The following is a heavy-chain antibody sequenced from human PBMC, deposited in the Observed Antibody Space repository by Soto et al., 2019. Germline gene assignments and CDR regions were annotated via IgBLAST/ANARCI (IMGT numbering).Heavy chain of an antibody. J-gene: IGHJ4*02. V-gene: IGHV3-23*01. CDR3: AHGCSGGSCYSVY. Sequence: GGSLRLSCAASGFTFSSYAMSWVRQAPGKGLEWVSAISGSGGSTYYADSVKGRFTISRDNSKNTLYLQMNSLRAEDTAVYYCAHGCSGGSCYSVYWGQGTLVTVSS. CDR1: GFTFSSYA. CDR2: ISGSGGST. D-gene: IGHD2-15*01.